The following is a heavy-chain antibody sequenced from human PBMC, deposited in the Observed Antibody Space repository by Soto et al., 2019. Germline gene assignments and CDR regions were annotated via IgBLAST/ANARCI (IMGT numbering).Heavy chain of an antibody. Sequence: GGSLRLSCAASGFTFSSYAMNWVRQAPGKGLEWVLVISGSGDSTYYADSVKGRFTISRDNSKNTLYLQMNSLRAEDTAVYYCARRGPGTYFDYWGQGTLVTVSS. CDR2: ISGSGDST. CDR3: ARRGPGTYFDY. CDR1: GFTFSSYA. J-gene: IGHJ4*02. V-gene: IGHV3-23*01. D-gene: IGHD6-13*01.